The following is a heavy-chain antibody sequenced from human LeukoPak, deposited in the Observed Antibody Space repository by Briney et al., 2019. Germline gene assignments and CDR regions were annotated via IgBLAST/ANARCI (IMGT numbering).Heavy chain of an antibody. CDR3: ARERIGVLVPYWSSTSCYWGFVP. Sequence: SENVSLTCTVYGVSISSVHYYRSWLRQPPGRGVVRIGYIYYSGSTHYYPSLKSRVTISVATTKNQFSMKLSSVTAADYDVAYCARERIGVLVPYWSSTSCYWGFVPWVQGTMVTVSS. J-gene: IGHJ5*02. D-gene: IGHD2-2*01. CDR2: IYYSGST. V-gene: IGHV4-30-4*02. CDR1: GVSISSVHYY.